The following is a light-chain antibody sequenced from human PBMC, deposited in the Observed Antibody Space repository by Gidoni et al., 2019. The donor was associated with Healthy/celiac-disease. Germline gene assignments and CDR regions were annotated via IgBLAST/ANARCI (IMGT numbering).Light chain of an antibody. Sequence: EIVMTQSPATLSVSTGERATLSCRASQSVSSNLAWYQQKPGQAPRLLIYGASTRATGIPARFSGSWSGTEFTLTISSLQSEDFSVYYCQQYNNWPPWTFGQGTKGEIK. CDR2: GAS. CDR3: QQYNNWPPWT. V-gene: IGKV3-15*01. CDR1: QSVSSN. J-gene: IGKJ1*01.